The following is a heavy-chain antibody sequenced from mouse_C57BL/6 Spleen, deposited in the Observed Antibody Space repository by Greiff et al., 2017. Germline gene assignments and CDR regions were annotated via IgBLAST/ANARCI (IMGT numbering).Heavy chain of an antibody. CDR2: INPNNGGT. J-gene: IGHJ3*01. Sequence: VQLQQSGPELVKPGASVKISCKASGYTFTDYYMNWVKQSHGQSLEWIGDINPNNGGTSYNQKFKGKATLTVDKSSSTAYMELRSLTSEDSAVYYCARSRTGTWGFACWGQGTLVTVSA. CDR1: GYTFTDYY. V-gene: IGHV1-26*01. CDR3: ARSRTGTWGFAC. D-gene: IGHD4-1*01.